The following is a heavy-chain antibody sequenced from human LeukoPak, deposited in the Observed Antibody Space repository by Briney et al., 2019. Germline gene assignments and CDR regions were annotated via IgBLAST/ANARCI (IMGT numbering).Heavy chain of an antibody. CDR2: IKSKTDGGTI. V-gene: IGHV3-15*01. D-gene: IGHD1-7*01. J-gene: IGHJ6*03. Sequence: PGGSLRLSCAASGFTFTYAWMSWVRQAPGKGLEWIGHIKSKTDGGTIDYAAPVKGRFTITRDDSKKTLFLQMDSLKPEDTGVYYCATGELTGTTVFYYYMDVWGKGTTVTAS. CDR3: ATGELTGTTVFYYYMDV. CDR1: GFTFTYAW.